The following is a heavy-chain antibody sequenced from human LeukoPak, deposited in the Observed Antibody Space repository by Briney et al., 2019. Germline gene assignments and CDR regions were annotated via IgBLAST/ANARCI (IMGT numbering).Heavy chain of an antibody. D-gene: IGHD1-26*01. CDR1: GGTLSSYA. CDR2: IIPIFGIA. Sequence: SVKVSCKASGGTLSSYAISWVRQAPGQGLEWMGRIIPIFGIANYAQKFQGRVTITADKSTSTAYMELSSLRSEDTAVYYCARARGSGSYENPYYFDYWGQGTLVTVSS. CDR3: ARARGSGSYENPYYFDY. V-gene: IGHV1-69*04. J-gene: IGHJ4*02.